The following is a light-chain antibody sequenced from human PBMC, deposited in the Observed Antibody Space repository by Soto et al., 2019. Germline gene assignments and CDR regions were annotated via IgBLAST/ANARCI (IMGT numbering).Light chain of an antibody. CDR3: FSYAGRDTLVV. CDR1: SSDLGSYNL. J-gene: IGLJ2*01. Sequence: QPVLTQPASVSGSPGQSITISCTGTSSDLGSYNLVSWYQHHPGKAPKLIIYEATKRPSGISSRFSGSKSGYTASLTISGLQAEDEAFYSCFSYAGRDTLVVSGGGTQLTVL. V-gene: IGLV2-23*01. CDR2: EAT.